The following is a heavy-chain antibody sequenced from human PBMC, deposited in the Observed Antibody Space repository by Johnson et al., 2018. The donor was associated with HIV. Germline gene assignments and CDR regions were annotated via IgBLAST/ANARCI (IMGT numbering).Heavy chain of an antibody. D-gene: IGHD5-18*01. V-gene: IGHV3-30*19. CDR1: GFTFSTYG. CDR3: AKDIRSSSFVGYGAFDI. J-gene: IGHJ3*02. Sequence: VQLVESGGGLVQPGRSLRLSCAASGFTFSTYGMHWVRQAPGKGLEWVAVISYDGSNKYYTDSVEGRFTISRDNSKNSLYLQMNSLRAEDTALYYCAKDIRSSSFVGYGAFDIWGQGTMVTVSS. CDR2: ISYDGSNK.